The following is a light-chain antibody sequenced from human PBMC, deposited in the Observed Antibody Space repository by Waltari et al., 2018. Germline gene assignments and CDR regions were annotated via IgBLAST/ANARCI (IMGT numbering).Light chain of an antibody. V-gene: IGKV1-12*01. CDR1: QGINNW. CDR2: SAS. CDR3: QQRSNWLWT. J-gene: IGKJ1*01. Sequence: DIQMTQSPSSVSASVGDRVTITCRASQGINNWLAWYQQKPGRAPKLLIYSASTLQSGVPSRFSGSGSGTEFTLTISSLQSEDFAVYYCQQRSNWLWTFGQGTKVEIK.